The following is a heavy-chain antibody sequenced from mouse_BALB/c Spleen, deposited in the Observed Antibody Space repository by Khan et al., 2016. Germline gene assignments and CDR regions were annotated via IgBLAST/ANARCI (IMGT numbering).Heavy chain of an antibody. D-gene: IGHD2-10*01. CDR1: GFSLTGYG. CDR3: ARAYYGNYDAMDY. Sequence: QMQLEESGPGLVAPSQSLSITCTVSGFSLTGYGVNWVRQPPGKGLEWLGMIWGDGSTDYNSALKSRLSISKDNSKSQVFLKMNSLQTDDTARYYCARAYYGNYDAMDYWGQGTSVTVSS. J-gene: IGHJ4*01. CDR2: IWGDGST. V-gene: IGHV2-6-7*01.